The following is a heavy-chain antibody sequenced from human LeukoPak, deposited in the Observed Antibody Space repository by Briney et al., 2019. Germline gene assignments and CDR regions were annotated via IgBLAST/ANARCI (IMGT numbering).Heavy chain of an antibody. Sequence: GGSLRLSCEASGFTFSSYAMSWVRQAPGKGLEWVSAISGSGGSTYYADSVKGRFTISRDNSKNTLYLQMNSLRAEDTAVYYCARRAGAYSHPYDYWGQGTLVTVSS. V-gene: IGHV3-23*01. D-gene: IGHD4/OR15-4a*01. J-gene: IGHJ4*02. CDR3: ARRAGAYSHPYDY. CDR1: GFTFSSYA. CDR2: ISGSGGST.